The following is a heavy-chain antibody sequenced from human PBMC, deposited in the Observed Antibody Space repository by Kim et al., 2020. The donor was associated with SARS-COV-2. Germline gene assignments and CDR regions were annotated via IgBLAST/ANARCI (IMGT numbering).Heavy chain of an antibody. CDR1: GFTFSSYW. Sequence: GGSLRLSCAASGFTFSSYWMHWVRQAPGKGLVWVSRINSDGSSTSYADSVKGRFTISRDNAKNTLYLQMNSLRAEDTAVYYCAREFIKYKYSGYDDAFDIWGQGTMVTVSS. D-gene: IGHD5-12*01. CDR3: AREFIKYKYSGYDDAFDI. V-gene: IGHV3-74*01. J-gene: IGHJ3*02. CDR2: INSDGSST.